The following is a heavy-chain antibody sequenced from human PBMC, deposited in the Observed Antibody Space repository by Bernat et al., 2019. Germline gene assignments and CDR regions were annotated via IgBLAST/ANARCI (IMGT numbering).Heavy chain of an antibody. Sequence: QVQLVESGGGVVQPGRSLRLSCAASGFTFSSYGMHWVRQAPGKGLEWVAVIWYDGSNKYYADSVKGRFTISRDNSKNTLYLQMNSLKAEETAVYYCAREGWFDPWGQGTLVTVSS. CDR3: AREGWFDP. CDR2: IWYDGSNK. CDR1: GFTFSSYG. J-gene: IGHJ5*02. V-gene: IGHV3-33*01.